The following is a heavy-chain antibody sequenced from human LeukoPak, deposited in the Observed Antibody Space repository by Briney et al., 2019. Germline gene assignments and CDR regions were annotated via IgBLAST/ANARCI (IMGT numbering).Heavy chain of an antibody. Sequence: GSLRLSCAASGFTFSSYWMSWVRQAPGKGLEWIGYIYYSGSTNYNPSLKSRVTISVDTSKNQFSLKLSSVTAADTAVYYCARDLGDAFDIWGQGDNGHRLF. CDR1: GFTFSSYW. CDR3: ARDLGDAFDI. V-gene: IGHV4-59*01. J-gene: IGHJ3*02. CDR2: IYYSGST.